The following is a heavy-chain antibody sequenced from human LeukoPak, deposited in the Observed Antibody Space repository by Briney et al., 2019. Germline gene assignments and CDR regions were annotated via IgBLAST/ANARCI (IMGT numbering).Heavy chain of an antibody. CDR3: ARGFYYYGSGSTPSFDP. CDR1: GYTFTSYD. V-gene: IGHV1-8*01. D-gene: IGHD3-10*01. Sequence: ASVKVSCKASGYTFTSYDINWVRQATGQGLEWMGWMNPNSGNTGYAQKFQGRDTMTRNTSISTAYMELSSLRSEDTAVYYCARGFYYYGSGSTPSFDPWGQGTLVTVSS. J-gene: IGHJ5*02. CDR2: MNPNSGNT.